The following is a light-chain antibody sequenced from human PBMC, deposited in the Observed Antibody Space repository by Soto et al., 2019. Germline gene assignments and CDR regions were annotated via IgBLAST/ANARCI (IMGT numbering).Light chain of an antibody. J-gene: IGLJ1*01. V-gene: IGLV2-8*01. Sequence: QSVLTQPPSASGSPGQSVTISCTGTTTDVGGYNFVSWYQQHPDRAPKLIFSAVTNRPSGVPDRFSGSKSGNTASLTVSGLQADDEADYYCSSYAGSSDIVFGTGTKVTVL. CDR3: SSYAGSSDIV. CDR1: TTDVGGYNF. CDR2: AVT.